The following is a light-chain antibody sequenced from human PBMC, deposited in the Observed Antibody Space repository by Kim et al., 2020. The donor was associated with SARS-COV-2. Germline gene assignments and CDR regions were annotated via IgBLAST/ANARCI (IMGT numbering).Light chain of an antibody. CDR2: DAS. Sequence: LSPGESATLSCRASQSVSSYLAWYQQKPGQAPRLLIYDASNRATGIPARFSGSGSGKDFTLTISSLEPEDFAVYYCQQRSNWPLTFGGGTKVDIK. CDR1: QSVSSY. J-gene: IGKJ4*01. V-gene: IGKV3-11*01. CDR3: QQRSNWPLT.